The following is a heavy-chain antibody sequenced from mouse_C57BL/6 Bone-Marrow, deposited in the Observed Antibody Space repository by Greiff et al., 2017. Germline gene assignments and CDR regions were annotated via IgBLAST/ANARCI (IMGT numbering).Heavy chain of an antibody. Sequence: EVKLVESGPELVKPGASVKMSCKASGYTFTDYNMHWVKQSHGKSLEWIGYLNPNNGGTSYNQKFKGKATLTVNKSSSTAYMELRSLTSEDSAVYYCANDLLWLRRYYYAMDYWGQGTSVTVSS. CDR2: LNPNNGGT. J-gene: IGHJ4*01. CDR1: GYTFTDYN. CDR3: ANDLLWLRRYYYAMDY. V-gene: IGHV1-22*01. D-gene: IGHD2-2*01.